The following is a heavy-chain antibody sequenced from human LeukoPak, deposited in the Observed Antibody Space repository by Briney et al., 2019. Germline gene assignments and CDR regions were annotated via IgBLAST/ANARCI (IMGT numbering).Heavy chain of an antibody. D-gene: IGHD6-13*01. CDR2: ISAYNGNT. V-gene: IGHV1-18*01. Sequence: ASVKVSCKASGYTFTSYGISWVRQAPGQGLEWMGWISAYNGNTNYAQKLQGRVTMTTDTSTSIAYMELRSLRSDDTAVYYCARSPSSTRTYYYGMDVWGQGTTVTVSS. CDR1: GYTFTSYG. J-gene: IGHJ6*02. CDR3: ARSPSSTRTYYYGMDV.